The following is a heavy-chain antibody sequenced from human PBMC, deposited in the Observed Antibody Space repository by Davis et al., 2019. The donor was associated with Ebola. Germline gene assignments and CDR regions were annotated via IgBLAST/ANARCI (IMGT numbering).Heavy chain of an antibody. D-gene: IGHD5-24*01. CDR3: ARDRDRPLFDC. CDR2: IGKGGVNT. Sequence: GESLKISCAASGFTLSSYAMNWVRQAPGKGLEWVSGIGKGGVNTFYADSVKGRFAISRDNSKNTLYLHMNSLRDEDTAVYYCARDRDRPLFDCWGQGTLVTVSS. J-gene: IGHJ4*02. V-gene: IGHV3-23*01. CDR1: GFTLSSYA.